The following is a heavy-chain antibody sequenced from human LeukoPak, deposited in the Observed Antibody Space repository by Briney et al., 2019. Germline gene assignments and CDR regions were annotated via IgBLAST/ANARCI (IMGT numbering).Heavy chain of an antibody. Sequence: SETLSLTCTVSGGSISSSSYYWSWIRQPAGKGLEWIGRIYTSGSTNYNPSLKSRVTMSVDTSKNQFSLKPSSVTAADTAVYYCAREPVHYDYVWGSYRTPYYFDYWGQGTLVTVSS. CDR2: IYTSGST. V-gene: IGHV4-61*02. CDR1: GGSISSSSYY. D-gene: IGHD3-16*02. J-gene: IGHJ4*02. CDR3: AREPVHYDYVWGSYRTPYYFDY.